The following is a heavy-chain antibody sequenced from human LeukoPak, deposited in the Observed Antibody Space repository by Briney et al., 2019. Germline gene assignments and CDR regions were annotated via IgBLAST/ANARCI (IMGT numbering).Heavy chain of an antibody. V-gene: IGHV3-30*18. J-gene: IGHJ4*02. CDR2: ISYDGRNK. Sequence: GGSLRLSCAASGFTFSSYGMHWVRQAPGKGLEWVAAISYDGRNKYYADSVKGRFTISRDNSKNTLYVQMNSLGAEDTAVYYCAKGGHYYDSSGYPLWGQGTLVTVSS. CDR1: GFTFSSYG. CDR3: AKGGHYYDSSGYPL. D-gene: IGHD3-22*01.